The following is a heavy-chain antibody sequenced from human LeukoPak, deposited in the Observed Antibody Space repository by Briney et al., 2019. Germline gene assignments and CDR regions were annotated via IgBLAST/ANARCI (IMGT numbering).Heavy chain of an antibody. CDR1: GFTLSGLT. D-gene: IGHD3-16*01. CDR3: VREGGGAFDI. Sequence: GRSLRLSCAASGFTLSGLTMHWVRQAPGKGLEWVAFTSHDGNNEYYADSVKGRFTISRDESKSSLYLQMNSLGAEDTSVYYCVREGGGAFDIWGQGTMVTVSS. CDR2: TSHDGNNE. V-gene: IGHV3-30*01. J-gene: IGHJ3*02.